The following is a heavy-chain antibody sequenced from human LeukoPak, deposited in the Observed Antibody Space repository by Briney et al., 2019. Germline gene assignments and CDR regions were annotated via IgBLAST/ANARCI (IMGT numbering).Heavy chain of an antibody. J-gene: IGHJ6*03. CDR1: GYTFTGYY. CDR2: INPNSGGT. Sequence: ASVKVSCKASGYTFTGYYMHWVRQAPGQGLEWMGWINPNSGGTNYAQKFQGRVTMTGDTSISTAYMELSRLRSDDTAVYYCASSSGGYYPLYYYYYYMDVWGKGTTVTVSS. CDR3: ASSSGGYYPLYYYYYYMDV. D-gene: IGHD1-26*01. V-gene: IGHV1-2*02.